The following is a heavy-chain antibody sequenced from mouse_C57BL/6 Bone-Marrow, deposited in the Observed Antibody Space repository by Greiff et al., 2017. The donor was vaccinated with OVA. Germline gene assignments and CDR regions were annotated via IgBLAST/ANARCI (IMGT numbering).Heavy chain of an antibody. CDR1: GYTFTSYW. CDR3: ARWTYYGSSYWYFDV. CDR2: IDPSDSYT. Sequence: VQLQQSGAELVRPGTSVKLSCKASGYTFTSYWMHWVKQRPGPGLEWIGVIDPSDSYTNYNQKFKGKATLTVDTSSSTAYMQLSSLTSEDSAVYYCARWTYYGSSYWYFDVWGTGTTVTVSS. V-gene: IGHV1-59*01. D-gene: IGHD1-1*01. J-gene: IGHJ1*03.